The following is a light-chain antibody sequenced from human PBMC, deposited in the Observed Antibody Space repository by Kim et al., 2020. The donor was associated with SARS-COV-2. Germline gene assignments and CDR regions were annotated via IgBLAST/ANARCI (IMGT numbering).Light chain of an antibody. CDR2: KVS. J-gene: IGKJ1*01. Sequence: DVVMTQSPPSLPVTLGQPASISCRSSQSLVHSDGNTYLNWFQQRPGQSPRSLIYKVSNRDSGVPDRFSGSGSGTDFTLKISRVEAEDVGVYYCRQGTHWPPWTFGQGTKVDIK. CDR1: QSLVHSDGNTY. V-gene: IGKV2-30*02. CDR3: RQGTHWPPWT.